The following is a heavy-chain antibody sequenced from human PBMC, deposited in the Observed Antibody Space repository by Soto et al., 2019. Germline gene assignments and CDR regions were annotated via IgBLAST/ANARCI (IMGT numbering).Heavy chain of an antibody. CDR1: GGSISSGDYY. CDR2: IYYSGST. CDR3: ARGCGAAPPSYYYGMDV. D-gene: IGHD2-15*01. Sequence: KTSETLSLTCTVSGGSISSGDYYWSWIRQPPGKGLEWIGYIYYSGSTYYNPSLKSRVTISVDTSKNQFSLKLSSVTAADTAVYYCARGCGAAPPSYYYGMDVWGQGTTVTVSS. J-gene: IGHJ6*02. V-gene: IGHV4-30-4*01.